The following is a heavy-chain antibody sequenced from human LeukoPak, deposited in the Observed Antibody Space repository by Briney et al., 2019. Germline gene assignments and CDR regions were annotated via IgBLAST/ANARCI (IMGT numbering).Heavy chain of an antibody. V-gene: IGHV3-23*01. J-gene: IGHJ4*02. CDR2: ISGTGGNT. D-gene: IGHD6-19*01. CDR1: GFTFSSYA. CDR3: AKVSGYTSGWYVDFDC. Sequence: GGSLRLSCAASGFTFSSYAMSWVRQAPGKGLEWVSGISGTGGNTYYADSVKGRFTISRDNSKNTLYLQMSSLRAEDTAVYYCAKVSGYTSGWYVDFDCWGQGSLVTVSS.